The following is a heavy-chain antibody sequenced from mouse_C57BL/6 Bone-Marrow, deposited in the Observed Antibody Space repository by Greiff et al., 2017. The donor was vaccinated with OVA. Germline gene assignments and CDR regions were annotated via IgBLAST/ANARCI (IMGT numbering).Heavy chain of an antibody. V-gene: IGHV1-26*01. D-gene: IGHD3-3*01. J-gene: IGHJ2*01. CDR3: AREGPRPYYFDY. Sequence: VQLQQSGPELVKPGASVKISCKASGYTFTDYYMNWVKQSHGKSLEWIGDINPNNGGTSYNQTFKGKATLTVDKSSSTAYMELRSLTSEDSAVYYCAREGPRPYYFDYWGQGTTLTVSS. CDR1: GYTFTDYY. CDR2: INPNNGGT.